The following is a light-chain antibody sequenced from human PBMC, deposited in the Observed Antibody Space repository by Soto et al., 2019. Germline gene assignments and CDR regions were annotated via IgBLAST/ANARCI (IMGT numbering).Light chain of an antibody. CDR3: QQYGTSPQT. CDR2: GAS. V-gene: IGKV3-20*01. J-gene: IGKJ1*01. Sequence: EIGLTQSPGTLSLSPGERATLSCRASQSVTGANLAWYQQKPGQAPRLLIYGASSRATDIPDRFSGSGSRTDFTLTISRLEPEDFAVYYCQQYGTSPQTFGQGTKVDIQ. CDR1: QSVTGAN.